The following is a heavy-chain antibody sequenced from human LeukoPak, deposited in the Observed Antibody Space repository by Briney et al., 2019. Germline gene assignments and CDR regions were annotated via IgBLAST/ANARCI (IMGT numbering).Heavy chain of an antibody. CDR3: AKDLWPYSGSFVFDY. Sequence: GGSLRLSCAASGFTFSSYGMHWVRQAPGKGLEWVAVISYDGSNKYYADSVKGRFTISRDNSKNTLYLQMNSLRAEDTAVYYCAKDLWPYSGSFVFDYWGQGTLVTVSS. CDR1: GFTFSSYG. V-gene: IGHV3-30*18. CDR2: ISYDGSNK. J-gene: IGHJ4*02. D-gene: IGHD1-26*01.